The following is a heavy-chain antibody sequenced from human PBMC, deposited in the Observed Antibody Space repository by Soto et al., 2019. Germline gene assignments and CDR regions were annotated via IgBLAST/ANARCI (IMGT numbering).Heavy chain of an antibody. J-gene: IGHJ4*02. CDR3: AKREGNTYGLFH. V-gene: IGHV3-74*01. Sequence: GFSFSDYWIHWVRQAPGKGLVWVSRIKTDGSSTDYAASVKGRFTISRDNAKNTLFLQMNSLTAEDTAVYYCAKREGNTYGLFHWGQGTLVTVSS. CDR1: GFSFSDYW. D-gene: IGHD5-18*01. CDR2: IKTDGSST.